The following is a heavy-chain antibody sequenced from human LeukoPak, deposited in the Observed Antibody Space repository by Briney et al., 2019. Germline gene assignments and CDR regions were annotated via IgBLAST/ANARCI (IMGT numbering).Heavy chain of an antibody. CDR1: GGSISSYY. V-gene: IGHV4-59*01. J-gene: IGHJ4*02. Sequence: SETLSLTCTVSGGSISSYYWSWIRQPPGKGLEWIGYIYYSGSTNYNPSLKSRVTISVDTSKNQFSPKLSSVTAADTAVYYCARGGDYDILTGYYGYFDYWGQGTLVTVSS. CDR2: IYYSGST. D-gene: IGHD3-9*01. CDR3: ARGGDYDILTGYYGYFDY.